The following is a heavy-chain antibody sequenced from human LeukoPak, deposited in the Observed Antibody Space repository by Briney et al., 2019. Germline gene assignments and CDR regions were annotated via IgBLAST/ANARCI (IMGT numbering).Heavy chain of an antibody. CDR3: ARGTVYYGSGSYFSL. D-gene: IGHD3-10*01. Sequence: SETLSLTCTVSGGSISSSSYYWGWIRQPPGKGLEWIGSIYYSGSTYYNPSLKSRVTISVDTSKNQFSLKLSSVTAADTAVYYCARGTVYYGSGSYFSLWGQGTLVTVSS. V-gene: IGHV4-39*01. CDR1: GGSISSSSYY. J-gene: IGHJ4*02. CDR2: IYYSGST.